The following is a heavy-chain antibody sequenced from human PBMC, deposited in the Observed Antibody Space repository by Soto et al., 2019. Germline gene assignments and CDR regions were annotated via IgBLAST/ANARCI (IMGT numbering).Heavy chain of an antibody. Sequence: SVKVSCKASGSTFSSYAISWVRQAPGQGLEWMGGIIPIFGTANYAQKFQGRVTITADESTSTAYMELSSLRSEDTAVYYCARRGYSGYDLYYYYGMDVWGQGTTVTVS. D-gene: IGHD5-12*01. CDR1: GSTFSSYA. J-gene: IGHJ6*02. CDR2: IIPIFGTA. CDR3: ARRGYSGYDLYYYYGMDV. V-gene: IGHV1-69*13.